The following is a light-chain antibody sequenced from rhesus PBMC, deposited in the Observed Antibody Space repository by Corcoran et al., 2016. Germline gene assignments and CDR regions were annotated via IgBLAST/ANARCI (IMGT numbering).Light chain of an antibody. CDR3: QHYYSTPLT. J-gene: IGKJ4*01. V-gene: IGKV1-25*01. CDR2: EGS. Sequence: DIQMTQSPSSLSASVGDRVTITCRASQGITNDVAWYQQKPGETPKLLIYEGSSLQSGIPSRFSGSRSGTDFTLTLSSLQSEDFATYYCQHYYSTPLTFGGGTKVEIK. CDR1: QGITND.